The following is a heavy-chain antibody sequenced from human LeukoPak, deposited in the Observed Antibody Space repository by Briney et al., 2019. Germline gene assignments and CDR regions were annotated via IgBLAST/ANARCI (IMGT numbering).Heavy chain of an antibody. CDR1: GFTFSSYA. CDR3: ARDPYSGSYIYYFDC. J-gene: IGHJ4*02. Sequence: GGSLRLSCAASGFTFSSYAMHWVRQAPGKGLEWVAVISYDGSNKYYADSVKGRFTISRDNSKNTLYLQMNSLRAEDTAVYYCARDPYSGSYIYYFDCWGQGTLVTVSS. D-gene: IGHD1-26*01. CDR2: ISYDGSNK. V-gene: IGHV3-30*01.